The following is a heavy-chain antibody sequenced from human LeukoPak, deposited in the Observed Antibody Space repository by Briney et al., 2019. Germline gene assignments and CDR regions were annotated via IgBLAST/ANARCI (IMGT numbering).Heavy chain of an antibody. CDR1: GFTFSNYW. V-gene: IGHV3-74*01. D-gene: IGHD3-22*01. J-gene: IGHJ1*01. Sequence: PGGSLRLSCAASGFTFSNYWMHWVRQVPGKGLVWVSLINGDGSTTNYADFVKGRFTISRDNAKNTLSLQVNSLRAEDTAVYYCATGNYYDSRGYYTFGHWGQGTLVTVSS. CDR3: ATGNYYDSRGYYTFGH. CDR2: INGDGSTT.